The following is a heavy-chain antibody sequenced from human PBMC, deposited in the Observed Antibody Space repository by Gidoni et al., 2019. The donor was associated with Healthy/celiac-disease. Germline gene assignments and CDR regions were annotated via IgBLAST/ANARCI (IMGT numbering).Heavy chain of an antibody. CDR1: GCTFSSYA. Sequence: QVQLVQSGAEVKKTGSSVKVSCMASGCTFSSYAISWVRQAPGQVLDGMGGFIPIFGTTNYAQKFQGRVTITADKSTSTAYMGLISLRSEDTAVYYGARRSSWGNYYYDYGMDVWCQGTTVTVSS. CDR3: ARRSSWGNYYYDYGMDV. D-gene: IGHD6-13*01. V-gene: IGHV1-69*06. CDR2: FIPIFGTT. J-gene: IGHJ6*02.